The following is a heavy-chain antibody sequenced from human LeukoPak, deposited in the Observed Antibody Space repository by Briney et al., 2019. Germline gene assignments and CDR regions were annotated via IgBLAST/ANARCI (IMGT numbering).Heavy chain of an antibody. CDR1: GASISSPTYY. CDR2: IYYTGST. Sequence: SETLSLTCSVSGASISSPTYYWSWIRQRPGEGLEWIGYIYYTGSTNYNPSLRSRLTMSVDTSSNHFSLRLTSVTAADTAVYYCATDRYGNPMDMWGQGTLVTVSS. CDR3: ATDRYGNPMDM. D-gene: IGHD3-16*02. J-gene: IGHJ3*02. V-gene: IGHV4-31*03.